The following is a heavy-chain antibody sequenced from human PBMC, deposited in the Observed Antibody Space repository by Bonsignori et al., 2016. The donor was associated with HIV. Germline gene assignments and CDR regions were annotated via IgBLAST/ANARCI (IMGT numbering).Heavy chain of an antibody. CDR3: ATSRLGYFDY. D-gene: IGHD2-21*01. Sequence: IRQPPGKGLEWIGRIYTSGSTSYNPSLKSRVTISVDTSKNQFSLKLSSVTAADTAVYYCATSRLGYFDYWGQGTLVTVSS. CDR2: IYTSGST. J-gene: IGHJ4*02. V-gene: IGHV4-61*02.